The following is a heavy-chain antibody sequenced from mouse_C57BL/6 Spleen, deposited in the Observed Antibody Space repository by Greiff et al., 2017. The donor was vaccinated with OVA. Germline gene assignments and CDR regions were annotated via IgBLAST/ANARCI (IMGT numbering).Heavy chain of an antibody. Sequence: VQLQQSGAELVKPGASVKLSCKASGYTFTEYTIHWVKQRSGQGLEWIGWFYPGSGSIKHNEKFKDKATLTADKSSSTVYMELSRLTSEDSAVYFCARHAPPYYSNYGAMDYWGQGTSVTVSS. CDR3: ARHAPPYYSNYGAMDY. D-gene: IGHD2-5*01. CDR1: GYTFTEYT. CDR2: FYPGSGSI. J-gene: IGHJ4*01. V-gene: IGHV1-62-2*01.